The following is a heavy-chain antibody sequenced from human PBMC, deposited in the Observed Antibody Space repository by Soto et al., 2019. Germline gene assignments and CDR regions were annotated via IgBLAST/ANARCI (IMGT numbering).Heavy chain of an antibody. Sequence: SLRLSCAASGFTFSSYEMNWVRQAPGKGLEWVSYISSSGSTIYYADSVKGRFTISRDNAKNSLYLQMNSLRAEDTAVYYCAKGSTIFGVVHFDYWGQGTLVTVSS. J-gene: IGHJ4*02. CDR1: GFTFSSYE. D-gene: IGHD3-3*01. CDR3: AKGSTIFGVVHFDY. V-gene: IGHV3-48*03. CDR2: ISSSGSTI.